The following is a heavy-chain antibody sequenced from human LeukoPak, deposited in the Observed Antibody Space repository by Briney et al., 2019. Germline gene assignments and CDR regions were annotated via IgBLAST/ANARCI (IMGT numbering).Heavy chain of an antibody. CDR2: IYYSGST. D-gene: IGHD3-22*01. CDR3: ARDGGNYYDSSGYINWFDP. J-gene: IGHJ5*02. Sequence: SETLSLTCTVSGGSISSYYWSWIRQPPGKGLGYIGYIYYSGSTNYNPSLKSRVTISVDTSKNQFSLKLSSVTAADTAVYYCARDGGNYYDSSGYINWFDPWGQGTLVTVSS. CDR1: GGSISSYY. V-gene: IGHV4-59*12.